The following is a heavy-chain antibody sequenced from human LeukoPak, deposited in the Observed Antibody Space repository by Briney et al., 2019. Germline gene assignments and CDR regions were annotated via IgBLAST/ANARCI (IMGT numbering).Heavy chain of an antibody. J-gene: IGHJ3*02. D-gene: IGHD3-22*01. V-gene: IGHV4-34*01. CDR2: INHSGST. CDR1: GGSFSGYY. CDR3: AREDYYDSSGYSFDI. Sequence: SETLSLTCAVYGGSFSGYYWSWIRQPPGKGLEWIGEINHSGSTNYNPSLKSRVTISVDTSKNQFSLKLSSVTAADTAVYYCAREDYYDSSGYSFDIWGQGTMVTVSS.